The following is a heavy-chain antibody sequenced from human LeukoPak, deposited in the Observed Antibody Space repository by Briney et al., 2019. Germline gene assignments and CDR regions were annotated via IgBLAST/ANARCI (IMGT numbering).Heavy chain of an antibody. D-gene: IGHD2/OR15-2a*01. CDR1: GGSVSHNY. CDR3: ANSISMDFEY. Sequence: SETLSLTCTVSGGSVSHNYCNWIRQPAGKGLEWIGRVHNGGTTNYNPSLESRVTISIDRSKNQFSLKLTSVTAADTAVYYCANSISMDFEYWGQGTLVTVSS. CDR2: VHNGGTT. J-gene: IGHJ4*02. V-gene: IGHV4-4*07.